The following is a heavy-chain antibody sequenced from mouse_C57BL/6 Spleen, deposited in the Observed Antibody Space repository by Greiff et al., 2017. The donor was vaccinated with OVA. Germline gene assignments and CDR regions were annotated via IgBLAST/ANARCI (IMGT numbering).Heavy chain of an antibody. V-gene: IGHV1-50*01. CDR2: IDPSDSYT. CDR3: AGWLRGGAMDY. Sequence: QVQLQQPGAELVKPGASVKLSCKASGYTFTSYWMQWVKQRPGQGLEWIGEIDPSDSYTNYNQKFKGKATLTVDTSSSTAYMQLSSLTSEDSAVYYGAGWLRGGAMDYWGQGPSATGS. D-gene: IGHD2-2*01. J-gene: IGHJ4*01. CDR1: GYTFTSYW.